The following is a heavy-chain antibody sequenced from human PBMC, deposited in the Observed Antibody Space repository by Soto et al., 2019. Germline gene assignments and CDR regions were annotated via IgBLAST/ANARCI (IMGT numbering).Heavy chain of an antibody. J-gene: IGHJ5*02. CDR1: GGSISSSSYY. V-gene: IGHV4-39*01. CDR3: ARHVGDNTVQGHWFDP. CDR2: IYYSGST. Sequence: QLQLQESGPGLVKPSETLSLTCTVSGGSISSSSYYWGWIRQPPGKGLEWIGSIYYSGSTYYNPTLKSRVTLSVDTSKNRFSLKLSAVTAADTAVYYCARHVGDNTVQGHWFDPWGQGTLVTVSS. D-gene: IGHD3-10*01.